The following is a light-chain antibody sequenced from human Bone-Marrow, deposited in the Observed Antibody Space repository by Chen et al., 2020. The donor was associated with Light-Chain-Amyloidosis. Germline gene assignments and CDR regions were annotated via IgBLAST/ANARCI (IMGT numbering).Light chain of an antibody. CDR1: SSNIGSNY. J-gene: IGLJ3*02. CDR2: RNN. Sequence: QSVLTQPPSASGTPGQRVPISCSGSSSNIGSNYVYWYQQLPGTAPKLFIYRNNQRPSGVPDRFSGSIDRSSNSASLTISGLKTEDEADYYCQSYQGSSQGVFGGGTKLTVL. V-gene: IGLV1-47*01. CDR3: QSYQGSSQGV.